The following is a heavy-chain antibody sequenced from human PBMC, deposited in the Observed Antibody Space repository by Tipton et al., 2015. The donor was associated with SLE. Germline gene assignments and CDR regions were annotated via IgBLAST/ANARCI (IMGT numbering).Heavy chain of an antibody. V-gene: IGHV4-59*07. Sequence: TLSLTCAVYGGSFSGYYWTWIRQPPGKGLEWIGYIYYSGSTNYNPSLKSRVTISVDTSKNQFSLKLSSVTAADTAVYYCASARDYYYMDVWGNGTTVTVSS. J-gene: IGHJ6*03. CDR1: GGSFSGYY. CDR3: ASARDYYYMDV. CDR2: IYYSGST.